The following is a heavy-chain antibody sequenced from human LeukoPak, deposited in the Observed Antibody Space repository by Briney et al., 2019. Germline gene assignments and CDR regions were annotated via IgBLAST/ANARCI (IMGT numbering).Heavy chain of an antibody. CDR3: ARDGVPGGRDV. V-gene: IGHV3-7*01. CDR2: VNREGSDK. J-gene: IGHJ6*02. D-gene: IGHD3-16*01. Sequence: PGGSLRLSCAASGFAFSSHWMNWVRQAPGKGLEWVANVNREGSDKNYVDSVKGRFTISRGNAKNSLYLQMNSLRVEDTAVYYCARDGVPGGRDVWGQGTTVTVS. CDR1: GFAFSSHW.